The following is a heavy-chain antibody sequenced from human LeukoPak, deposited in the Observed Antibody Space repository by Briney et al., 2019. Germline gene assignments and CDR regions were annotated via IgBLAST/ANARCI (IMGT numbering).Heavy chain of an antibody. J-gene: IGHJ5*02. CDR2: IYHSGST. CDR3: ARGSGYDLDWFDP. Sequence: SETLSLTCAVSGDSISSSNWWNWVRQPPGKGLEWIGEIYHSGSTHYNPSLKSRITISVDKSKNQFSLKLSSVTAADTAVYYCARGSGYDLDWFDPWGQGTLVTVSS. V-gene: IGHV4-4*02. CDR1: GDSISSSNW. D-gene: IGHD5-12*01.